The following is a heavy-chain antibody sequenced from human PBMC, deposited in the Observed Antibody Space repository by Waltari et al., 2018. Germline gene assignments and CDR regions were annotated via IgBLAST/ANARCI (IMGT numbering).Heavy chain of an antibody. CDR2: IIPNSGDT. J-gene: IGHJ5*02. Sequence: QVQLVQSGAEVKNPGASIKVSCKASGSTLTGYHIHWVRQAPGQGLEWMGRIIPNSGDTTYAQKFQGRVTMTRDTSINTAYMELSRLTSDDTAVYFCARGLNDLYAYFDPWGQGTLVTVSS. CDR1: GSTLTGYH. D-gene: IGHD3-16*01. CDR3: ARGLNDLYAYFDP. V-gene: IGHV1-2*06.